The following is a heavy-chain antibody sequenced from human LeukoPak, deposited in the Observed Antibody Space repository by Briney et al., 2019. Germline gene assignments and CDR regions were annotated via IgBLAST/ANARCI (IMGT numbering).Heavy chain of an antibody. CDR3: ARDLDGSGSYSFDY. D-gene: IGHD3-10*01. J-gene: IGHJ4*02. V-gene: IGHV3-33*01. CDR1: GFTFSSYG. CDR2: IWYDGSNK. Sequence: TGGSLRLSCAASGFTFSSYGMHWVRQAPGKGLEWVAVIWYDGSNKYYADSVKGRFTISRDNSKNTLYLQMNSLRAEDTAVYYCARDLDGSGSYSFDYWGQGTLVTVSS.